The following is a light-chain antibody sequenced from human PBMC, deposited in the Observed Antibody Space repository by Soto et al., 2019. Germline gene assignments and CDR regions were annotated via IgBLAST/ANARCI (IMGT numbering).Light chain of an antibody. CDR2: AAS. CDR1: QSINNC. CDR3: QQSFSTSWT. J-gene: IGKJ2*02. Sequence: DIQMTQSPSSLSASVGDRVTITCRASQSINNCLNWYRQKPGKAPEFLIYAASSLQSGVPSRFSGSGSGTDFTLTINSLQPEDFATYFCQQSFSTSWTFGQGTKLEIK. V-gene: IGKV1-39*01.